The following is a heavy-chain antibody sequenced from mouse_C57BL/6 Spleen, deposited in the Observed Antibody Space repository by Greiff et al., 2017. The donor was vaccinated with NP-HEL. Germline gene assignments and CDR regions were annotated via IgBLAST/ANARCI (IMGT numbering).Heavy chain of an antibody. CDR1: GFNIKNTY. V-gene: IGHV14-3*01. Sequence: VQLQQSVAELVRPGASVKLSCTASGFNIKNTYMHWVKQRPEQGLEWFGRIDPANGNTKYAAKFQGKATITADTSSNTAYLQLSCLTSEDSATSYRASGGFYGSSPWFAYWGEGTLVTVSA. J-gene: IGHJ3*01. CDR2: IDPANGNT. CDR3: ASGGFYGSSPWFAY. D-gene: IGHD1-1*01.